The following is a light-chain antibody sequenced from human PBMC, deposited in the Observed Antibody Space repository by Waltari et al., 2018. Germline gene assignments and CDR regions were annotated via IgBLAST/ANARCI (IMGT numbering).Light chain of an antibody. V-gene: IGKV1-39*01. J-gene: IGKJ3*01. CDR1: QSIKTY. CDR3: QQGYRIPLA. CDR2: GAS. Sequence: DIQMTQSPSSLSASVGDRVTIPCRASQSIKTYLNWYQRKPGEAPKLLIYGASTLESGVPSRFSGSGSGTDFTLTISSLQPEDFATYYCQQGYRIPLAFGPGAKVEMK.